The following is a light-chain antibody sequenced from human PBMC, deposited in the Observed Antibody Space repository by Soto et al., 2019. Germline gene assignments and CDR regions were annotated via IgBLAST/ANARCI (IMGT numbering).Light chain of an antibody. Sequence: QSVLPQPPSVSGAPGQRVTISCTGSSSNIGAGYDVHWYQQLPGTAPKLLIYGNSNRPSGVPDRFSGSKSGTSASLAITGLHAEDEADYYCQSYDSSLSGYVFGTGTKVTVL. V-gene: IGLV1-40*01. CDR2: GNS. CDR1: SSNIGAGYD. J-gene: IGLJ1*01. CDR3: QSYDSSLSGYV.